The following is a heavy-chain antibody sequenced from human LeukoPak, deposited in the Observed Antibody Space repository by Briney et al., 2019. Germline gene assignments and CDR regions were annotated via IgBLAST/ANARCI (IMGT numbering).Heavy chain of an antibody. CDR2: ISRSGSTI. CDR1: GFTFSDYY. J-gene: IGHJ4*02. V-gene: IGHV3-11*01. Sequence: GGSLRLPCAASGFTFSDYYMSWIRQAPGKGLEWVSYISRSGSTIYYADSVKGRFTISWDNAKNSLYLQMNSLRAEDTAVYYCARGRMTYYDILTGYRSLYFDYWGQGTLVTVSS. D-gene: IGHD3-9*01. CDR3: ARGRMTYYDILTGYRSLYFDY.